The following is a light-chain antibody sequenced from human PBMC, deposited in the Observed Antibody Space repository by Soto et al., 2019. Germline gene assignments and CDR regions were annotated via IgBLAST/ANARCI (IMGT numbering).Light chain of an antibody. CDR3: QQRSNWPPSLT. Sequence: EFVLTQSPATLSLSPGERATVSCRSSQRVSSYLAWYQQKPGQAPRLLIYDASNRATGMPARFSGSGSWTDFTRTISSLVPEDFAVYYCQQRSNWPPSLTFGQGTRLEIK. CDR2: DAS. V-gene: IGKV3-11*01. CDR1: QRVSSY. J-gene: IGKJ5*01.